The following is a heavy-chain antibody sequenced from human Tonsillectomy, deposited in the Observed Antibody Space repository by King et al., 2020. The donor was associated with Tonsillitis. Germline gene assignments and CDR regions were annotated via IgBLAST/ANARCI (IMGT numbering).Heavy chain of an antibody. V-gene: IGHV3-64*01. CDR2: ISSNGGST. CDR3: TSRAGWLWSFDAFDI. J-gene: IGHJ3*02. CDR1: GFTFNSYA. D-gene: IGHD3-22*01. Sequence: VQLVESGGGLVQPGGSLRLSCAASGFTFNSYAMHWVRQAPGKGLEYVSAISSNGGSTYYANSVKGRFTISRDNSKNTLYLQMGSLRAEDMAVYYCTSRAGWLWSFDAFDIWGQGTMVTVSS.